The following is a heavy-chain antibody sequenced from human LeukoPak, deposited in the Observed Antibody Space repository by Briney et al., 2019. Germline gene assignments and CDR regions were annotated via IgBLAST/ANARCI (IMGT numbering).Heavy chain of an antibody. CDR3: ARGELSSTVGATTN. D-gene: IGHD1-26*01. J-gene: IGHJ4*02. V-gene: IGHV4-61*02. CDR2: IYTSGST. Sequence: SQTLSLTCTVSGGSISSGSYYWSWIRQPAGKGLEWIGRIYTSGSTNYNPSLKSRVTISVDTSKNQFSLKLSSVTAADTAVYYCARGELSSTVGATTNWGQGTLVTVFS. CDR1: GGSISSGSYY.